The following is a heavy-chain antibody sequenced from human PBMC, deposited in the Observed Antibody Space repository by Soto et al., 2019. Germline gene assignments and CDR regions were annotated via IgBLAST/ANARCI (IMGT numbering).Heavy chain of an antibody. CDR1: GGSISNYY. J-gene: IGHJ6*02. D-gene: IGHD3-10*01. Sequence: QVPLQESGPGLVKPSETLSLSCTVSGGSISNYYWSWFRQTPGKGLEWIGYVHDSWGSNYNPSLKSRVAISLDSSKSQVSLKLTSVTAPDTAVYFCARQGFGALHGLVDVCGQGTTVTVSS. CDR3: ARQGFGALHGLVDV. V-gene: IGHV4-59*08. CDR2: VHDSWGS.